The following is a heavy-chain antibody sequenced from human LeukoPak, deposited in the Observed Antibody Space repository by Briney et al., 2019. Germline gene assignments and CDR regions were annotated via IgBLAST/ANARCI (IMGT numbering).Heavy chain of an antibody. V-gene: IGHV4-34*01. D-gene: IGHD1-14*01. CDR2: IHHGGTT. CDR3: ARRSYNLSWRSNRYYFDY. J-gene: IGHJ4*02. CDR1: GESFSDHY. Sequence: SEILSLTCAVYGESFSDHYWTWIRQSPGKGLEWIGEIHHGGTTNYNPSFKSRVALSLDTSKNQFSLRLSFVTAADTALYYCARRSYNLSWRSNRYYFDYWGRGTLVTVSS.